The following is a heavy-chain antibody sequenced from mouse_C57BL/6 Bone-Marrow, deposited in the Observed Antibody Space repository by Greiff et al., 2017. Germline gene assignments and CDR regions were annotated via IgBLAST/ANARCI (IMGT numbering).Heavy chain of an antibody. Sequence: VQLQQSGPELVKPGASVKISCKASGYSFTGYYMNWVKQSPEKSLEWIGEINPSTGGTTYNQKFKAKATLTLDKSSSTAYMELKSLTSEDSAVYYCARNTTVVARGYFDYWGQGTTLTVSS. CDR3: ARNTTVVARGYFDY. V-gene: IGHV1-42*01. CDR2: INPSTGGT. D-gene: IGHD1-1*01. CDR1: GYSFTGYY. J-gene: IGHJ2*01.